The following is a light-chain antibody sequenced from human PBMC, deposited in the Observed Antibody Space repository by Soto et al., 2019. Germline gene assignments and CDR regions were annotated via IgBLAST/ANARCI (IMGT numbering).Light chain of an antibody. CDR3: QQSYSTGFT. Sequence: DLQRTQSPSSLSSSVADRVTITCRASQSISSYLDWYHQKPGEAPKLLIYDASSLQSGVPSRFSGSGSGRDFTLTNSMVQPEDMATYCFQQSYSTGFTVRPGNKVGIK. J-gene: IGKJ3*01. CDR2: DAS. V-gene: IGKV1-39*01. CDR1: QSISSY.